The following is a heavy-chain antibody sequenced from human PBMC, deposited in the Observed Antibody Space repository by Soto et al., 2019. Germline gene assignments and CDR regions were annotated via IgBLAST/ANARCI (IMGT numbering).Heavy chain of an antibody. CDR2: ISGTGDTK. CDR3: AIGGGQIYYKGLDV. CDR1: GLFFSDYY. Sequence: GGSLRLSFAASGLFFSDYYLSWIRQAPGKALECVAYISGTGDTKYYADSVTGRFTISRDNSKNSLYLQMNSLRPEDAAVYYCAIGGGQIYYKGLDVWGQGTTVTVSS. D-gene: IGHD3-10*01. J-gene: IGHJ6*02. V-gene: IGHV3-11*01.